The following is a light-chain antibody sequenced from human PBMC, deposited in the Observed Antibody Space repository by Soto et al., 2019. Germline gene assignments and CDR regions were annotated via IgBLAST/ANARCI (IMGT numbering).Light chain of an antibody. J-gene: IGKJ1*01. Sequence: DIQMTQSPSTLSASVGDRVTITCRASQSISSWLACYQQKPGKAPKLLIYDASSLESGVPSRFSGSGSGTDFTLTISRLEPEDFAVYYCQQYDSSPRTFGQGTKVDIK. V-gene: IGKV1-5*01. CDR1: QSISSW. CDR3: QQYDSSPRT. CDR2: DAS.